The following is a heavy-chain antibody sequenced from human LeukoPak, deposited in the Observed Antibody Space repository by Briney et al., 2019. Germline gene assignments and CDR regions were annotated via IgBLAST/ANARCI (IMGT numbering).Heavy chain of an antibody. D-gene: IGHD3-3*01. CDR3: AGPVDFWSGYFQDFQH. CDR1: GFTFSSYN. Sequence: QSGGSLRLSCAASGFTFSSYNMNWVRQAPGKGLEWVSYISSTSRTLYYADSVKGRFTISRDNAKNSLYLQMNSLRAEDTAVYYCAGPVDFWSGYFQDFQHWGQGTLVTVSS. CDR2: ISSTSRTL. J-gene: IGHJ1*01. V-gene: IGHV3-48*01.